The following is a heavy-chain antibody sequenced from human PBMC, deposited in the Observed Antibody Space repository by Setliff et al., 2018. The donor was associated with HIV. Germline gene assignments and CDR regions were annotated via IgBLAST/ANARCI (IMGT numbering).Heavy chain of an antibody. D-gene: IGHD6-13*01. CDR2: IRSKANSYAT. CDR3: TRNGWHMNSWHYFYYDMDV. V-gene: IGHV3-73*01. J-gene: IGHJ6*03. Sequence: GGSLRLSCAASGFTFSGSAMHWVRQASGKGLEWVGRIRSKANSYATAYAASVKGRFTISRDDSKNTLYLQMNSLKTEDTAVYYCTRNGWHMNSWHYFYYDMDVWGKGTTVTVSS. CDR1: GFTFSGSA.